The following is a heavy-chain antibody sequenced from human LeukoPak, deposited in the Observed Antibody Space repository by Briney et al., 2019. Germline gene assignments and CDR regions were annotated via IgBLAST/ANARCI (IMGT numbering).Heavy chain of an antibody. CDR3: ARHKGTLADIDY. Sequence: PSETLSLTSTVPRGSISRYYWSWIPQPPGKGLEWIGYNYTSGSTHYNPSLNIRVTISIDTSTNQFSLKLSTVTAADTAVYYCARHKGTLADIDYWGQGALVTVSS. J-gene: IGHJ4*02. V-gene: IGHV4-4*09. CDR1: RGSISRYY. CDR2: NYTSGST.